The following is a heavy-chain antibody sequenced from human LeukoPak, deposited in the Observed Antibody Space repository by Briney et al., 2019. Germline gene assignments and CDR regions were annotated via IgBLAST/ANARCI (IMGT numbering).Heavy chain of an antibody. D-gene: IGHD4-11*01. V-gene: IGHV3-30*02. Sequence: GGSLRLSCAASGFTFSRYGMHWVRQAPGKGLEWVAFIRYDGSNKYYTDSVKGRFTISRDNSKNTLYLQMNSLRVEDTAVYYCERDGLAVTTFEYFFDYWGRGTLVTVS. CDR3: ERDGLAVTTFEYFFDY. J-gene: IGHJ4*02. CDR1: GFTFSRYG. CDR2: IRYDGSNK.